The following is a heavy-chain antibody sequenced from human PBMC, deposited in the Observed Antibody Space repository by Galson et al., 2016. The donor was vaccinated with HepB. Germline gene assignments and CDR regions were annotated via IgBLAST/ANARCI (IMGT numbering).Heavy chain of an antibody. Sequence: SLRLSCAASGLTFSSYAMGWVRQAAGKGLAWVSGIGGRGCTYYSNSVKRRFAVSRDNSKNKLYLQMNSLSAEDTAVYYCATSSHGVYDRNGSFSDFDYWGQGTLVTVSS. J-gene: IGHJ4*02. CDR1: GLTFSSYA. CDR2: IGGRGCT. CDR3: ATSSHGVYDRNGSFSDFDY. V-gene: IGHV3-23*01. D-gene: IGHD3-22*01.